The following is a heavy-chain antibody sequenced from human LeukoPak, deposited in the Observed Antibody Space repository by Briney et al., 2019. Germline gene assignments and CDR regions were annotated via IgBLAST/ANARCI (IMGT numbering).Heavy chain of an antibody. D-gene: IGHD3-10*01. CDR2: INPNSGGT. V-gene: IGHV1-2*02. J-gene: IGHJ4*02. CDR3: AGGYLVRGVLPFDY. Sequence: ASVKVSCKASGYTFTGYYMHWVRQAPGQGLEWMGWINPNSGGTNYAQKFQGRVTMTRDTSISTAYMELSRLRSDDTAVYYCAGGYLVRGVLPFDYWGQGTLVTVSS. CDR1: GYTFTGYY.